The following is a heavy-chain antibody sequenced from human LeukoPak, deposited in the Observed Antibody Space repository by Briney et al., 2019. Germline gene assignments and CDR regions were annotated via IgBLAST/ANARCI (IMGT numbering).Heavy chain of an antibody. CDR2: IYSGGST. V-gene: IGHV3-53*01. CDR1: GFTFSSYA. D-gene: IGHD1-26*01. CDR3: ARLSGSYYEADY. Sequence: PGGSLRLSCAASGFTFSSYAMSWLRQAPGKGLEWVSVIYSGGSTYYADSMKGRFTLSRDNSKNTLYLQMNSLRAEDTAVYYCARLSGSYYEADYWGQGTLVTVSS. J-gene: IGHJ4*02.